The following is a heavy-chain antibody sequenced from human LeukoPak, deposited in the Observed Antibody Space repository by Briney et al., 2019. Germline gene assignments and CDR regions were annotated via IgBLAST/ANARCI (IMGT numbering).Heavy chain of an antibody. J-gene: IGHJ4*02. V-gene: IGHV3-21*01. CDR1: GLIFSSYS. Sequence: GGSLRLSCAASGLIFSSYSMNWVRQAPGKGLEWVSSITSDSGHIYYADSVKGRFTISRVNAKNSLYLQMNSLRAEDTAVYYCASPGGNDYWGQGTLVTVSS. CDR2: ITSDSGHI. CDR3: ASPGGNDY. D-gene: IGHD1-26*01.